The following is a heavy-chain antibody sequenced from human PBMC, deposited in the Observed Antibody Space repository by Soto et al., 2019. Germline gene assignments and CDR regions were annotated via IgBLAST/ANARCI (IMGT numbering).Heavy chain of an antibody. CDR3: ARGRVLRFLEWSLNWFDP. Sequence: QVQLVQSGAEVKKPGASVKVSCKASGYTFTGYYMHWVRQAPGQGLEWMGWINPNSGGTNYAQKFQGRVTMTRDTSISTAYMELSRLRSDDTAVYYCARGRVLRFLEWSLNWFDPWGQGPWSPSPQ. CDR1: GYTFTGYY. D-gene: IGHD3-3*01. V-gene: IGHV1-2*02. CDR2: INPNSGGT. J-gene: IGHJ5*02.